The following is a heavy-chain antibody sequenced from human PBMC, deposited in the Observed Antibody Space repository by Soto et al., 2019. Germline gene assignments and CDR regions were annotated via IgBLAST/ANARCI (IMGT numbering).Heavy chain of an antibody. V-gene: IGHV1-69*13. CDR3: ARRSLDYYDSSGPLFDAFDI. J-gene: IGHJ3*02. CDR1: GGTFSSHA. Sequence: GASVKVSCKASGGTFSSHAISWVRQAPGQGLEWMGGIIPIFGTANYAQKFQGRVTITADESTSTAYMELSSLRSEDTAVYYCARRSLDYYDSSGPLFDAFDIWGQGTMVTVSS. D-gene: IGHD3-22*01. CDR2: IIPIFGTA.